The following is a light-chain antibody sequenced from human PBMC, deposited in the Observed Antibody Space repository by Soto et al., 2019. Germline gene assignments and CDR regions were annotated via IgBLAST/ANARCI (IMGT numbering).Light chain of an antibody. J-gene: IGKJ4*01. CDR2: GAS. V-gene: IGKV3-20*01. CDR3: QQYGSAPPLT. Sequence: EIVLTQSPGTLSLSPGERATLSCRASQSVYSNYLAWYQEKPGQAPRLLIYGASSRATGIPDRFSGSGSGRDFTLTISRLEPEDSAVYYCQQYGSAPPLTFGGGTKVDIK. CDR1: QSVYSNY.